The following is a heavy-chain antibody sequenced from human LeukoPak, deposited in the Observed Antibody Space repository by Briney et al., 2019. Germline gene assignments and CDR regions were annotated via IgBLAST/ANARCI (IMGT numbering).Heavy chain of an antibody. J-gene: IGHJ4*02. V-gene: IGHV3-23*01. Sequence: GGSLRLSCAASGFTFSSYAMSWVRQAPGKGLDWVSAISGSGGSTYYADSVKGRFTISRDNSKNTLYLQMNSLRAEDAAVYYCAKDQYYYDSSGYYLYWGQGTLVTVSS. CDR3: AKDQYYYDSSGYYLY. D-gene: IGHD3-22*01. CDR2: ISGSGGST. CDR1: GFTFSSYA.